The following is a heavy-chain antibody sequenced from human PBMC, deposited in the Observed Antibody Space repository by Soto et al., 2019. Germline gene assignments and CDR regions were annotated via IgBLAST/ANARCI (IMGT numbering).Heavy chain of an antibody. D-gene: IGHD1-26*01. CDR3: ARESYSGSQDY. Sequence: SETLSLTCTVSGGSISSGGYYWSWIRQHPGKGLEWIGYIYYSGSTYYNPSLKSRVTISVDTSKNQFSLKLSSVTAAGTAVYYCARESYSGSQDYWGQGTLVTVSS. CDR2: IYYSGST. CDR1: GGSISSGGYY. J-gene: IGHJ4*02. V-gene: IGHV4-31*03.